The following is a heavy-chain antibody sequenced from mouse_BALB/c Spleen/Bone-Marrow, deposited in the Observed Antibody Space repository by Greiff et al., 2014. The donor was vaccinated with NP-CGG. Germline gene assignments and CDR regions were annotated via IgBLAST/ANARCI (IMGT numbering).Heavy chain of an antibody. Sequence: VQLQESGAGLMEPGASVKISCKATGYRFNSYWIEWVKQRPGHGLEWIGEILPGSGSTNFNEKFKGKATFTAYTSSNTAYMQISSLTSEDSAVYYCARLGIRSFDYWGQGTTLTVSS. J-gene: IGHJ2*01. CDR3: ARLGIRSFDY. CDR2: ILPGSGST. CDR1: GYRFNSYW. D-gene: IGHD3-1*01. V-gene: IGHV1-9*01.